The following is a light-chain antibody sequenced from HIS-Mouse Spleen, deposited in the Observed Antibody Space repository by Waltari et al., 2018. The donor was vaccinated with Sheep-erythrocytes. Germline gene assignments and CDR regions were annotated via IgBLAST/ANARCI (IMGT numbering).Light chain of an antibody. CDR1: SGHSSYA. Sequence: QLVLTQSPSASASLGASVKLTCTLSSGHSSYALAWHQQQPEKGPRYLMKLNSDGSHRKGDGSPGRFSGSSSGAERYLTISSLQSEDEADYYCQTWGTGWVFGGGTKLTVL. CDR3: QTWGTGWV. J-gene: IGLJ3*02. V-gene: IGLV4-69*01. CDR2: LNSDGSH.